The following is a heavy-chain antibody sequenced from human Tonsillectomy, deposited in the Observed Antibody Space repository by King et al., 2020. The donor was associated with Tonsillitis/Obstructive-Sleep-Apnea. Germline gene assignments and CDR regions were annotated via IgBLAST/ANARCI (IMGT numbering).Heavy chain of an antibody. Sequence: VQLVESGGGLVQPGGSLRLSCATSGFTFSSCAMSWVRQAPGKGLEWVSALCGSGGSTYYADSVKGRFTISRDNSKNTVYLQMNSLRAEDTAVYYCAKGPRQYDILTGPLDYWGQGTLVTVSS. CDR2: LCGSGGST. CDR3: AKGPRQYDILTGPLDY. J-gene: IGHJ4*02. V-gene: IGHV3-23*04. D-gene: IGHD3-9*01. CDR1: GFTFSSCA.